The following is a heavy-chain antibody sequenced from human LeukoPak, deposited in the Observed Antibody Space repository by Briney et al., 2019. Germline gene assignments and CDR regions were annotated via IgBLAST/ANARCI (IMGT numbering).Heavy chain of an antibody. CDR1: GFTFSMYW. CDR3: ARDRADYGEDAFDI. V-gene: IGHV3-7*01. J-gene: IGHJ3*02. CDR2: IKQDGSEK. D-gene: IGHD4-17*01. Sequence: PGGSLRLSCAASGFTFSMYWMNWVRQSPGKGLEWVADIKQDGSEKYYVDSVKGRFTISRDNAKNSLYLQMNSLRAEDTAVYYCARDRADYGEDAFDIWGQGTMVTVSS.